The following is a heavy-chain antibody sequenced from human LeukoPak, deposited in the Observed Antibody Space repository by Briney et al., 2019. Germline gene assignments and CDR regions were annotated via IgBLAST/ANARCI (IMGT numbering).Heavy chain of an antibody. J-gene: IGHJ4*02. CDR3: AKSHYGHFDY. D-gene: IGHD3-10*01. V-gene: IGHV4-34*01. CDR1: GGSFSGYY. Sequence: PSETLSLTCAVYGGSFSGYYWSWIRQPPGEGLEWIGEINHSGSTNYNPSLKSRVTISVDTSKNQFSLKLSSVTAADTAVYYCAKSHYGHFDYWGQGTLVTVSS. CDR2: INHSGST.